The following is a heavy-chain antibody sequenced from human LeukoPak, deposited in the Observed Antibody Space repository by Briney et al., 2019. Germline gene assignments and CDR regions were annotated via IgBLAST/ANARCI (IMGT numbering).Heavy chain of an antibody. D-gene: IGHD2-15*01. CDR1: GFTFSNNW. Sequence: GGSLRLSCAASGFTFSNNWMSWVRQAPGKGLEWVANIKQDGSEKYYADSVKGRLTISRDTAKNSLYLQMNSLRAEDTAVYYCARDLFYCSGGSCYSGIFDYWGQGTLVIVSS. CDR3: ARDLFYCSGGSCYSGIFDY. V-gene: IGHV3-7*01. CDR2: IKQDGSEK. J-gene: IGHJ4*02.